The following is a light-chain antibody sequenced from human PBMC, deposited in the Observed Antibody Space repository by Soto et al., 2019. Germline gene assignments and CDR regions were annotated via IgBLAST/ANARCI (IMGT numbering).Light chain of an antibody. CDR1: SSDVGGYNY. CDR2: EVS. V-gene: IGLV2-14*01. J-gene: IGLJ3*02. CDR3: SSYTSSSTSWV. Sequence: QSALTQPASVSGSPGQSITISCTGTSSDVGGYNYVSWYQQHPGKAPKLMIYEVSNRPSGVSNRFSGSKSGNTASLTISGLQAEDEADYFCSSYTSSSTSWVFAGGTKLTVL.